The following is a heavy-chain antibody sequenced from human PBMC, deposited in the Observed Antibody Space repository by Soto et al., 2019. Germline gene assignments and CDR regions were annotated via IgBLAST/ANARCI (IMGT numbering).Heavy chain of an antibody. D-gene: IGHD3-10*01. CDR1: GGSISSGGYY. CDR3: ARDTYGSGSYYNNWFDR. J-gene: IGHJ5*02. V-gene: IGHV4-31*03. Sequence: QVQLQESGPGLVKPSQTLSLTCTVSGGSISSGGYYWSWIRQHPGKGLEWIGYIYYSGSTYYNPSIKSRVTISVDTSKNQFSLKLSSVTAADTAVYYCARDTYGSGSYYNNWFDRWGQGTLVTVSS. CDR2: IYYSGST.